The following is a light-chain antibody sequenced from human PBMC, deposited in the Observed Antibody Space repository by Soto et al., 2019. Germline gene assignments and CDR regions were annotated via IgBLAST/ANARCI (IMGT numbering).Light chain of an antibody. V-gene: IGKV2-28*01. CDR1: QSLLHSNGYTY. CDR3: MQDLQTPPIT. J-gene: IGKJ5*01. Sequence: DIVMTQSPLSLPVTPGEPASISCRSSQSLLHSNGYTYLDWYLQKPGQSPQLLIYLGSNRASGVPDRFSGSGSGTDFTLTISRVEAEDVGVYYCMQDLQTPPITFGQGTRLEIK. CDR2: LGS.